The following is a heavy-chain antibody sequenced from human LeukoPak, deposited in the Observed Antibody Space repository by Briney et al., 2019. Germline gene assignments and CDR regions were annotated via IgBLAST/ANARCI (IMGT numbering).Heavy chain of an antibody. D-gene: IGHD2-15*01. Sequence: PSETLSLXCAVSGYSISSGYYWGWIRQPPGTGLEWIGSIYHSGSTYYNPSLKSRVTISVDTSKNQFSLKLSSVTAADTAVYYCARHDGLVVAATFDYWGQGTLVTVSS. J-gene: IGHJ4*02. CDR1: GYSISSGYY. CDR3: ARHDGLVVAATFDY. V-gene: IGHV4-38-2*01. CDR2: IYHSGST.